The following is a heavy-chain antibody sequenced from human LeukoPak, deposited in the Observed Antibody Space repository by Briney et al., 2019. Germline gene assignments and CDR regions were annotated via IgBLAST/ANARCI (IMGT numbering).Heavy chain of an antibody. J-gene: IGHJ3*02. V-gene: IGHV3-30*18. CDR1: GFTFSSYG. CDR2: ISYDGSNK. D-gene: IGHD3-22*01. CDR3: AKGTYYYDSSGEDAFDI. Sequence: GGSLRLSCAASGFTFSSYGMRWVRQAPGKGLEWVAVISYDGSNKYYADSVKGRFTISRDNSKNTLYLQMNSLRAEDTAVYYCAKGTYYYDSSGEDAFDIWGQGTMVTVSS.